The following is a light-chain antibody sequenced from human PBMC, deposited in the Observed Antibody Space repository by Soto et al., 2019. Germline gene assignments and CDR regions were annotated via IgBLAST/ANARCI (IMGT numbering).Light chain of an antibody. V-gene: IGLV1-47*02. J-gene: IGLJ1*01. CDR3: AAWDDSLSGQV. Sequence: QSVLTQPPSASGTPGQRVTISCSGSSSNIGSNYVYWYQQLPGTAPKLLIYSNNQRPSGVPDRFSGSKSGTSASLAISGLRSEDEAGYYCAAWDDSLSGQVFGTGPKVTVL. CDR1: SSNIGSNY. CDR2: SNN.